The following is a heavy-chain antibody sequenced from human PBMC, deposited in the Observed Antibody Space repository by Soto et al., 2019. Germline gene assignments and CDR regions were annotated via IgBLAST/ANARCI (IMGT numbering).Heavy chain of an antibody. V-gene: IGHV1-8*01. Sequence: ASVKVSCKASGYTFTSYDINWVRQATGQGLEWMGWMNPNRGNTGYAQKFQGRVTMTRNTSISTAYMELSSLRSEATAVSYSARTWEYSSSSPYYYGMDVWGQGTTVTVSS. D-gene: IGHD6-6*01. J-gene: IGHJ6*02. CDR1: GYTFTSYD. CDR3: ARTWEYSSSSPYYYGMDV. CDR2: MNPNRGNT.